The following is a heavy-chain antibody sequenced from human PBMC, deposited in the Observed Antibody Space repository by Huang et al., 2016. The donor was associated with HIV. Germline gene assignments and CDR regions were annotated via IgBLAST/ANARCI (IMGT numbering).Heavy chain of an antibody. V-gene: IGHV3-30-3*01. Sequence: QVQLVESGGGVVQPGRSLRLSCVASGFSFSNYAVNWVRQAQGKGREWVAVISYDGTRKYYADSVKGRFTVSRDNSKNTAYVQMNNPRGGDTAVYYCARAPEFGNYEFDQWGLGTLVTVSS. CDR1: GFSFSNYA. D-gene: IGHD4-4*01. J-gene: IGHJ4*02. CDR2: ISYDGTRK. CDR3: ARAPEFGNYEFDQ.